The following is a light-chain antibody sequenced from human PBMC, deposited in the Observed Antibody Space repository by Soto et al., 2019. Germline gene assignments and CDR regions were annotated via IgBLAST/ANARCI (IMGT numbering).Light chain of an antibody. CDR3: HQYTNWLALT. CDR2: DAS. CDR1: QTVSSN. Sequence: EIVMTQSPATLSVSPGESATLSCRASQTVSSNLAWYQQKPGQAPRLLIYDASTMATGIPVRFRGSGSGTQFTLTISSLQSEDSAVYYCHQYTNWLALTFGGGTKVEIK. V-gene: IGKV3-15*01. J-gene: IGKJ4*01.